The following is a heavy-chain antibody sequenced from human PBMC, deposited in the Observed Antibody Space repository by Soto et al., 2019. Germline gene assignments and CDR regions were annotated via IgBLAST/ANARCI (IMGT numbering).Heavy chain of an antibody. CDR3: ASGDKDYFDY. J-gene: IGHJ4*02. CDR2: IYYSGST. D-gene: IGHD4-17*01. Sequence: SETLSVSCSVAGGSIGSHYCSWIRQPPGKGLEWIGYIYYSGSTNYNPSLKSRVTISVDTSKNQFSLKLSSVTAADTAVYYCASGDKDYFDYWGQGTLVTVSS. CDR1: GGSIGSHY. V-gene: IGHV4-59*11.